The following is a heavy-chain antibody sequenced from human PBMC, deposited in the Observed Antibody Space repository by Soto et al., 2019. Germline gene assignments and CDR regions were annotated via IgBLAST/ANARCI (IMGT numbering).Heavy chain of an antibody. J-gene: IGHJ4*02. CDR3: ARDSRYFDWLSESDY. CDR2: IDSEGSTI. Sequence: PGGSLRLSCGASGFTFGNHWMHWVRQVPGKGLVWVSRIDSEGSTITYADSVKGRFTISRDNSKNTLYLQMNSLRAEDTAVYYCARDSRYFDWLSESDYWGQGTLVTVSS. D-gene: IGHD3-9*01. CDR1: GFTFGNHW. V-gene: IGHV3-74*03.